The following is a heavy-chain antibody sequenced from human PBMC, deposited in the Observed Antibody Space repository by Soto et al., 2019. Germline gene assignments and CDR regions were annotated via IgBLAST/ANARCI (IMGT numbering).Heavy chain of an antibody. J-gene: IGHJ5*02. CDR3: AKDPSIVGATNWFDP. Sequence: SLRLSCAASGFTFSSYAMSWVRQAPGKGLEWVSAISGSGGSTYYADSVKGRFTISRDNSKNTLYLQMNSLRAEDTAVYYCAKDPSIVGATNWFDPWGQGTLVTVSS. CDR1: GFTFSSYA. D-gene: IGHD1-26*01. V-gene: IGHV3-23*01. CDR2: ISGSGGST.